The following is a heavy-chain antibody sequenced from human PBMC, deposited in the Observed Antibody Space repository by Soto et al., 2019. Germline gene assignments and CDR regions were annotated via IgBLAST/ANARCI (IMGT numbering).Heavy chain of an antibody. Sequence: ASVKLYCKVSGYTLTELSMHLVRQAPGKGLEWMGGFDPEDGETIYAQKFQGRVTMTEDTSTDTAYMELSSLRSEDTAVYYCAIDRDTTFLRFAFDIWGRGTMVTVS. D-gene: IGHD5-18*01. CDR2: FDPEDGET. CDR1: GYTLTELS. CDR3: AIDRDTTFLRFAFDI. V-gene: IGHV1-24*01. J-gene: IGHJ3*02.